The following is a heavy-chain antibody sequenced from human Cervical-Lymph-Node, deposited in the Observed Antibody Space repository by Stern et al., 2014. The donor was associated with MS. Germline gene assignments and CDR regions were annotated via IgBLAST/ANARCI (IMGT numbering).Heavy chain of an antibody. J-gene: IGHJ3*02. V-gene: IGHV1-18*01. CDR3: ARGLLGSENAFDI. D-gene: IGHD2-15*01. CDR1: GYTFTSYG. CDR2: IRAYNGTT. Sequence: VQLEESGAEVKKPGASVKVSCKASGYTFTSYGMSWVRQAPGQGLEWMGCIRAYNGTTNMPQTLQGRVTMTTDTSPSTAYMELRSLRSDDTAVYYCARGLLGSENAFDIWGQGTMVTVSS.